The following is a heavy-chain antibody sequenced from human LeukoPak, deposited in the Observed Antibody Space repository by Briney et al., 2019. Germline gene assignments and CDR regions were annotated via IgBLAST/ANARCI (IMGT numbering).Heavy chain of an antibody. V-gene: IGHV5-51*01. CDR3: ARHEGPRYCSGGSCFEFDY. D-gene: IGHD2-15*01. Sequence: GESLKISCQGSGYIFPSYWIGWVRQMPGKGLGWMGIIYPGYSDTRYSPSFQGQVTISADKSISTAYLQWSSLKASDTAMYYCARHEGPRYCSGGSCFEFDYWGQGTLVTVSS. J-gene: IGHJ4*02. CDR2: IYPGYSDT. CDR1: GYIFPSYW.